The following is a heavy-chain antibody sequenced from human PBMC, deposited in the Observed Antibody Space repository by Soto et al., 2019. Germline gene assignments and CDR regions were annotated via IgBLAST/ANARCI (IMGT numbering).Heavy chain of an antibody. J-gene: IGHJ4*02. V-gene: IGHV4-31*03. Sequence: SETLSLTCTVSGGSISSGGYFWTWIRQHPGKSLEWIGYIYYSGSTYYNPSLKSRVTISLDTSKNQFSLRLSSVTAADTAVYYCATFRGSYYFDSWGQGTLVTVSS. CDR3: ATFRGSYYFDS. CDR1: GGSISSGGYF. D-gene: IGHD1-26*01. CDR2: IYYSGST.